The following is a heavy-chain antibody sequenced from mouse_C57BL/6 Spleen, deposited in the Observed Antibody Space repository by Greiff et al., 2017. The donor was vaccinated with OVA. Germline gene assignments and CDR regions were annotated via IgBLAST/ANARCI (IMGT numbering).Heavy chain of an antibody. CDR3: ARGDYSNYVRFAY. CDR2: ISDGGSYT. J-gene: IGHJ3*01. CDR1: GFTFSSYA. V-gene: IGHV5-4*03. Sequence: DVMLVESGGGLVKPGGSLKLSCAASGFTFSSYAMSWVRQTPEKRLEWVATISDGGSYTYYPDNVKGRFTISRDNAKNNLYLQMSHLKSEDTAMYYCARGDYSNYVRFAYWGQGTLVTVSA. D-gene: IGHD2-5*01.